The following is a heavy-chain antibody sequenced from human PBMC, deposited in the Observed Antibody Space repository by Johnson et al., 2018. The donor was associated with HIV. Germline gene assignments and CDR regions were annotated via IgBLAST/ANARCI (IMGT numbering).Heavy chain of an antibody. D-gene: IGHD4-23*01. V-gene: IGHV3-23*04. CDR3: ARATAYGGRVDGFDI. CDR2: ISGRGGST. Sequence: VQLVESGGGLVQPGGSLRLSCAASGFTFSSYAMSWVRQAPGKGLEWVSAISGRGGSTYYADSVKGRLPISRDNSKNQLYLQMNSLRAEDTAVYYCARATAYGGRVDGFDIWGQGTMVTVSS. J-gene: IGHJ3*02. CDR1: GFTFSSYA.